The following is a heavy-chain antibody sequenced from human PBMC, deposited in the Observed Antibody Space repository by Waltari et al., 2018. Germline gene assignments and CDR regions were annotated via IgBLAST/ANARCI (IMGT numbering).Heavy chain of an antibody. CDR2: IKPDETEK. V-gene: IGHV3-7*01. D-gene: IGHD4-4*01. Sequence: EVQIVESGGDLVQPGGSLRLSCVISGFPLSNYWMDWVRPAPGKGLEWVANIKPDETEKYYVGSVKGRFTISRDNSKNSVYLQMNSLRAEDTAVYYCSNSLNVWGQGTTVTVSS. J-gene: IGHJ6*02. CDR3: SNSLNV. CDR1: GFPLSNYW.